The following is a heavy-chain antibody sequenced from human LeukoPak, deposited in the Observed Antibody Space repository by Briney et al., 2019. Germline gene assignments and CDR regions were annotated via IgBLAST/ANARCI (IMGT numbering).Heavy chain of an antibody. CDR1: GFTFSSYS. D-gene: IGHD3-3*01. CDR2: ISSSSSYI. Sequence: GGSLRLSCAASGFTFSSYSMNWVRQAPGKGLEWVSSISSSSSYICYADSVKGRFTIPRDNAKNSLYLQMNSLRAEDTAVYYCASSDFWSGYYPDYWGQGTLVTVSS. J-gene: IGHJ4*02. CDR3: ASSDFWSGYYPDY. V-gene: IGHV3-21*01.